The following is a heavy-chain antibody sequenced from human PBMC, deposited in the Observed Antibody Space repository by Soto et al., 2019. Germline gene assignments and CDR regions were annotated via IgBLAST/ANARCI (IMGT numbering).Heavy chain of an antibody. D-gene: IGHD5-12*01. CDR3: ARGHPTVGYDSFDY. CDR1: GFTFSNFA. V-gene: IGHV3-23*03. J-gene: IGHJ4*02. CDR2: INGGGTST. Sequence: GGSLRLSCAASGFTFSNFAMNWVRQAPGKGPEWVSLINGGGTSTYYADSVKGRFTVSRDNSINTVFLQMSSLGGEDTAVYFCARGHPTVGYDSFDYWGQGVLVTVSS.